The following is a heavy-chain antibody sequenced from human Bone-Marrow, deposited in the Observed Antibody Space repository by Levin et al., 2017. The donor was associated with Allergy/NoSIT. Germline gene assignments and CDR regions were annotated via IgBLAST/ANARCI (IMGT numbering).Heavy chain of an antibody. D-gene: IGHD3-9*01. Sequence: PGGSLRLSCAASGFTFSSYSMNWVRQAPGKGLEWVSSISSSSSYIYYADSVKGRFTISRDNAKNSLYLQMNSLRAEDTAVYYCARDCRNGRESTYYDILTGYDYYDYGMDGWGQGTTVTVSS. CDR3: ARDCRNGRESTYYDILTGYDYYDYGMDG. J-gene: IGHJ6*02. CDR1: GFTFSSYS. CDR2: ISSSSSYI. V-gene: IGHV3-21*01.